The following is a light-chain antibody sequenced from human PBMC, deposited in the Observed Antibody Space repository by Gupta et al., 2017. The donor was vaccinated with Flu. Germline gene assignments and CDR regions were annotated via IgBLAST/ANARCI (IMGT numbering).Light chain of an antibody. J-gene: IGLJ2*01. V-gene: IGLV1-44*01. CDR2: SNN. CDR1: SSNIGSNT. Sequence: QSVLTQPPSASGTPGQRVTISCSGSSSNIGSNTVNWYQQLPGTAPKLLIYSNNQRPSGVPDRFSGSKSGTSASLAISGLQAEEEADYYCAAWDDGRHVVFGGGTKLTV. CDR3: AAWDDGRHVV.